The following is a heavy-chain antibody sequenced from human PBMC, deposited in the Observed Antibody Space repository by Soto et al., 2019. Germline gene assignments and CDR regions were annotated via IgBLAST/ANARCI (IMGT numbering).Heavy chain of an antibody. CDR3: ARDSGQWLSPIDY. Sequence: PGGSLRLSCAASGFTFGGYSMNWVRQAPGKGLEWVSSISSSSSYIYYAVSVKGRFTISRDNAKNSLYLQMNSLRAEDTAVYYCARDSGQWLSPIDYWGQGTLVTVSS. D-gene: IGHD6-19*01. J-gene: IGHJ4*02. V-gene: IGHV3-21*01. CDR2: ISSSSSYI. CDR1: GFTFGGYS.